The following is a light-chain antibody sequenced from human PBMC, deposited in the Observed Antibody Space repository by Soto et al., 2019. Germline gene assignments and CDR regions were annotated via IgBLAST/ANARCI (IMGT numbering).Light chain of an antibody. Sequence: QSALTQPASVSGSPGQSITISCTGTSSDVGSYNLVSWYQQHPGKAPKLMIYEVTERPSGVSNRFSGSKSGNTASLTISGLQAEDEADYYCCSYAGTNTFAVFGGGTQLTVL. J-gene: IGLJ2*01. V-gene: IGLV2-23*02. CDR1: SSDVGSYNL. CDR2: EVT. CDR3: CSYAGTNTFAV.